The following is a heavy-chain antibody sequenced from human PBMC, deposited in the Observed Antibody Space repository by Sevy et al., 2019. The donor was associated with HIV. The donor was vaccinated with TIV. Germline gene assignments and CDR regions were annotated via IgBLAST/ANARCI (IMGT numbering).Heavy chain of an antibody. Sequence: SETLSLICTVSGGPISSHYWNWIRQTPGKGLEWIGSFYYTGITNYNPSLTSRVTMSADTSKNRVSRKLNSVTAADTAVYYCARLPSPYYDSSGDLIREYYFDSWGQGTLVTVSS. D-gene: IGHD3-22*01. CDR2: FYYTGIT. J-gene: IGHJ4*02. V-gene: IGHV4-59*11. CDR3: ARLPSPYYDSSGDLIREYYFDS. CDR1: GGPISSHY.